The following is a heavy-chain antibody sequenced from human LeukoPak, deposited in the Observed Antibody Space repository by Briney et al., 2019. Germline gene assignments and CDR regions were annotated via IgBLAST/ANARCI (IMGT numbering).Heavy chain of an antibody. Sequence: GGSLRLSCAASGFTFSNYWMHWVRQAPGKGLVWVSRINNDGSGITYADSVKGRFTISRDNAKNTVYLQMNSLRAEDTAVYYCVRDIPQAYWSQGTLVTVSS. J-gene: IGHJ4*02. D-gene: IGHD2-21*01. CDR3: VRDIPQAY. V-gene: IGHV3-74*01. CDR1: GFTFSNYW. CDR2: INNDGSGI.